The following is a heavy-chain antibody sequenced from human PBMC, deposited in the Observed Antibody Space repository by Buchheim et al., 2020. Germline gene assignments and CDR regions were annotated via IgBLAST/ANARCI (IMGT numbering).Heavy chain of an antibody. J-gene: IGHJ4*02. V-gene: IGHV3-23*01. CDR3: AKNSVHGDWPEY. D-gene: IGHD4-17*01. CDR2: ISGDGGDT. Sequence: VQLLQFGGGSVQPGGSLRLSCTASGFTFNTFAMSWVRQAPGKGLEWVSHISGDGGDTYYAESVKGRFTISRDNSKKTLYLQMNSLRAEDTAVYYCAKNSVHGDWPEYWGQGTL. CDR1: GFTFNTFA.